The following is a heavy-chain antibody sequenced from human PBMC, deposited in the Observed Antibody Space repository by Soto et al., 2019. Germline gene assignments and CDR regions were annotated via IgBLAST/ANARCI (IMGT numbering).Heavy chain of an antibody. V-gene: IGHV1-3*01. CDR2: INAGNGNT. J-gene: IGHJ5*02. CDR3: ARDAFVDTAMVTFRPNWFDP. D-gene: IGHD5-18*01. CDR1: GYTFTSYA. Sequence: GASVKVSCKASGYTFTSYAIHWVRQAPGQRLERMGWINAGNGNTKYSQKFQGRVTITRDTSASTAYMELSSLRSEDTAVYYSARDAFVDTAMVTFRPNWFDPWGQGTLVTVSS.